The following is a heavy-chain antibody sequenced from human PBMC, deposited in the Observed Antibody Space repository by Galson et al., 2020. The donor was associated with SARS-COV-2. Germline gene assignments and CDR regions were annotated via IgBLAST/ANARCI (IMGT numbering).Heavy chain of an antibody. D-gene: IGHD6-13*01. V-gene: IGHV1-8*01. CDR3: TRGVAAGTDY. CDR2: MSPHTGNT. J-gene: IGHJ4*02. CDR1: GYTFTTLD. Sequence: ASVKVSCRASGYTFTTLDINWVRQVTGQGLEWMGYMSPHTGNTGYAQKFQGRVIMTRDTSISTAYMELSSLTSEDTAVYYCTRGVAAGTDYGGQGTLVTVSS.